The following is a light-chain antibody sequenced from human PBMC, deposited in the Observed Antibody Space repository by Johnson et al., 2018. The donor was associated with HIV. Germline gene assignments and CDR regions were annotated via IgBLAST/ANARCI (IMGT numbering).Light chain of an antibody. J-gene: IGLJ1*01. CDR3: GTWDSSLSAHYI. V-gene: IGLV1-51*01. CDR1: SSNIGNNY. CDR2: DNN. Sequence: QSVLTQPPSVSAAPGQKVSISCSGSSSNIGNNYVSCHQQFPGTAPKLLIYDNNKRPSGIPDRFSGSKSGTSATLGITGLQTGDEADYYCGTWDSSLSAHYIFGTGTKVTVL.